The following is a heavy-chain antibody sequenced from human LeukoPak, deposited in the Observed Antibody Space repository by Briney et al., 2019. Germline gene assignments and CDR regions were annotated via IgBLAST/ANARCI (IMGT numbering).Heavy chain of an antibody. CDR1: GYSISSGYY. Sequence: SETLSLTCAVSGYSISSGYYWGWIRQPPGRGLEWIGSINHSGSTYYKPSLKSRVSISVDTSKNHFSLKLSSVTAPDTAMYYCARESSGYAIWGQGTMVIVSS. J-gene: IGHJ3*02. D-gene: IGHD5-12*01. V-gene: IGHV4-38-2*02. CDR3: ARESSGYAI. CDR2: INHSGST.